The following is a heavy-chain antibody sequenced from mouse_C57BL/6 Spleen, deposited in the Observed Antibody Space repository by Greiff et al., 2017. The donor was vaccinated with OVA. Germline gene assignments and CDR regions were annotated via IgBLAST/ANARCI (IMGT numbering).Heavy chain of an antibody. CDR3: TRKVYAMDY. Sequence: VQLQQSGAELVRPGASVTLSCKASGYTFTDYEMHWVKQTPVHGLEWIGAIDPETGGTAYNQKFKGKDILTADKSSSTAYMELRSLTSEDSAVYYCTRKVYAMDYWGQGTSVTVSS. CDR2: IDPETGGT. J-gene: IGHJ4*01. CDR1: GYTFTDYE. V-gene: IGHV1-15*01.